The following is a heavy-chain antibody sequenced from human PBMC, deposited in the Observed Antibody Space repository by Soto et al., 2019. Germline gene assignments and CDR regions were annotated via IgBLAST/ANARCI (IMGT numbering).Heavy chain of an antibody. J-gene: IGHJ6*02. CDR3: AKMGGYYDFWRARPKGYYYYGMDV. D-gene: IGHD3-3*01. V-gene: IGHV3-23*01. CDR2: ISGSGGST. Sequence: PGGSLRLSCAASGFTFSSYAMSWVRQAPGKGLEWVSAISGSGGSTYYADSVKGRFTISRDNSKNTLYLQMNSLRAEDTAVYYCAKMGGYYDFWRARPKGYYYYGMDVWGQGTTVTVSS. CDR1: GFTFSSYA.